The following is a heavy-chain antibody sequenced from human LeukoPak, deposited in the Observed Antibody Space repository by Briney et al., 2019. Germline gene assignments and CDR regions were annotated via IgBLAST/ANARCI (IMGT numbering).Heavy chain of an antibody. CDR3: ARVYSVGLYYFDY. Sequence: PGGSLRLSCAASGVTFSSYSMNWVRQAPGKGLEWVSSISSSSSYIYYADSVKGRFTISRDNAKNSLYLQMNSLKAEDTAVYYCARVYSVGLYYFDYWGQGTLVTVSS. J-gene: IGHJ4*02. D-gene: IGHD3/OR15-3a*01. V-gene: IGHV3-21*01. CDR1: GVTFSSYS. CDR2: ISSSSSYI.